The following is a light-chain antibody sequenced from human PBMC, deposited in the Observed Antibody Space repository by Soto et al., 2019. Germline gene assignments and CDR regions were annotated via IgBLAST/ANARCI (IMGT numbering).Light chain of an antibody. V-gene: IGKV1-39*01. CDR3: QQSYSTPWT. Sequence: DIQMTQSPSSLSASVGDRVTITCRASQSISSYLNWYQQKPGIAPKLLIYAASSLQSGVPSRFSGSGSGTDFTLTIGSLQPEDFATYYCQQSYSTPWTFGQGTEVEIK. J-gene: IGKJ1*01. CDR2: AAS. CDR1: QSISSY.